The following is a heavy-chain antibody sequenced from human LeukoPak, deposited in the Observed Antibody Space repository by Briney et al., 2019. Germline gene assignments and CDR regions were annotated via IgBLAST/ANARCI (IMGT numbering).Heavy chain of an antibody. CDR2: IYYTGST. D-gene: IGHD3-10*01. J-gene: IGHJ4*02. Sequence: SETLSLTCTVSGGSISSSSYYWGWIRQPPGKGLEWIGCIYYTGSTYYNPSLKSRVTISVDTSKNQFSLKLSSVTAADTAVYYCVRQIDGFGEFDYFDYWGQGTLVTVSS. V-gene: IGHV4-39*01. CDR1: GGSISSSSYY. CDR3: VRQIDGFGEFDYFDY.